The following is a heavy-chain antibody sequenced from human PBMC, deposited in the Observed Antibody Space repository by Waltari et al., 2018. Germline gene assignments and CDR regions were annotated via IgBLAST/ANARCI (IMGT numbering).Heavy chain of an antibody. J-gene: IGHJ6*02. D-gene: IGHD5-18*01. V-gene: IGHV1-2*02. CDR3: ARMMIQLWRGVGYYGMDV. CDR2: INPNSGGT. CDR1: GYTFTGYY. Sequence: QVQLVQSGAEVKKPGASVKVSCKASGYTFTGYYMHWVRQAPGQGLEWMGWINPNSGGTNYAQKFQGRVTMTRDTSSSTAYMELSRLRSDDTAVYYCARMMIQLWRGVGYYGMDVWGQGTTVTVSS.